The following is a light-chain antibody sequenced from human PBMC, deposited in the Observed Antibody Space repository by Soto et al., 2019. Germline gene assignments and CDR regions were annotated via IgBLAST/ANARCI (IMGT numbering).Light chain of an antibody. CDR2: DVS. J-gene: IGLJ1*01. CDR3: TSYTSDSTYV. V-gene: IGLV2-14*01. CDR1: STDVGRYNY. Sequence: QSVLTQPASVSGSPGQSINISCTRTSTDVGRYNYVSWYQQHPGKAPKLMVYDVSNRPSWVSNRFSGSKSGITASLTISGLQAEDDADYYCTSYTSDSTYVFGTGTKLTVL.